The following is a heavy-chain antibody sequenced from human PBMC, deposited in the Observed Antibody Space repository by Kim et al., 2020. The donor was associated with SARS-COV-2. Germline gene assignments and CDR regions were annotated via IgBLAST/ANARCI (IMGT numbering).Heavy chain of an antibody. CDR1: GGSISSSSYY. J-gene: IGHJ5*02. V-gene: IGHV4-39*01. D-gene: IGHD2-2*01. CDR2: IYYSGST. Sequence: SETLSLTCTVSGGSISSSSYYWGWIRQPPGKGLEWIGSIYYSGSTYYNPSLKSRVTISVDTSKNQFSLKLSSVTAADTAVYYCARIVVVPAAIQGWFDPWGQGTLVTVSS. CDR3: ARIVVVPAAIQGWFDP.